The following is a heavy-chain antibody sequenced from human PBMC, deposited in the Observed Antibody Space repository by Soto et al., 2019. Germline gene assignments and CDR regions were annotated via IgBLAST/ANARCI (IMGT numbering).Heavy chain of an antibody. Sequence: QVQLVQSGAEVKEPGASVKVSCKASGYSFTSYGISWVRQAPGQGLEWMGWITAFNGDTNYAQRFKDRVTMNTDTLTSTGYMELSSLGSDDTAVYYCARDLSWPSDYKVRVDNWFDPWRKGTLVTVSS. V-gene: IGHV1-18*01. J-gene: IGHJ5*02. CDR2: ITAFNGDT. CDR1: GYSFTSYG. D-gene: IGHD4-4*01. CDR3: ARDLSWPSDYKVRVDNWFDP.